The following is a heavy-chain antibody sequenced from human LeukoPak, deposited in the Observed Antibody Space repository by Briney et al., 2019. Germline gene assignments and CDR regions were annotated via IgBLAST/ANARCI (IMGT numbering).Heavy chain of an antibody. CDR3: AKDIPGGGDDY. J-gene: IGHJ4*02. D-gene: IGHD2-21*02. V-gene: IGHV3-7*01. CDR1: GFNFDNFW. CDR2: IREDGGKQ. Sequence: GGSLRLSCAASGFNFDNFWMSWVRQAPGKGLEWVANIREDGGKQNYVDSVKGRFTISRDNAKSSVYLQLNSLGADDTVIYYCAKDIPGGGDDYWGQGTLVTVSS.